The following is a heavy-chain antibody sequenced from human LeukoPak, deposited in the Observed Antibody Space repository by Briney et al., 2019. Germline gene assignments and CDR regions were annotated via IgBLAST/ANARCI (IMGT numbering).Heavy chain of an antibody. CDR2: ISGSGGST. CDR3: ASLGSSGWSMGYSFDY. V-gene: IGHV3-23*01. CDR1: GFTFSSYA. D-gene: IGHD6-19*01. Sequence: GGSLRLSCAASGFTFSSYAMSWVRQAPGKGLEWVSAISGSGGSTYYADSVKGRFTISRDNSKNTLYLQMNSLRAEDTAVYYCASLGSSGWSMGYSFDYWGQGTLVTVSS. J-gene: IGHJ4*02.